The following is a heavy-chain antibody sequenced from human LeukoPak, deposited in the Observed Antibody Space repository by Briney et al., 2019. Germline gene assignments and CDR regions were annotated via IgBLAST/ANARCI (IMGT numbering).Heavy chain of an antibody. CDR3: VRLSSGYYGLIDH. D-gene: IGHD3-22*01. CDR2: IDSDGSKT. V-gene: IGHV3-74*01. Sequence: PGGSLRLSCVASGFTFSSHLVHWVRQVPGKGLVWVSRIDSDGSKTDYADSVKGRFTFSRDNARNTLYLQMNSLRAEDTAVYYCVRLSSGYYGLIDHWGQGTLVTVSS. CDR1: GFTFSSHL. J-gene: IGHJ4*02.